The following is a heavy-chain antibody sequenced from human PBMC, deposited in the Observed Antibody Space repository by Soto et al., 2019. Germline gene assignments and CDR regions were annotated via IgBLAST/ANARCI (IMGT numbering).Heavy chain of an antibody. CDR2: ISAYNGNT. V-gene: IGHV1-18*01. CDR3: AREEEGSGSYSDNDYIWRSYPDY. CDR1: GYTFTSYG. Sequence: ASVKVSCKASGYTFTSYGISWVRQAPGQGLEWMGWISAYNGNTNYAQKLQGRVTMTTDTSTSTAYMELRSLRSDDTAVYYCAREEEGSGSYSDNDYIWRSYPDYWGQGTLVTVSS. J-gene: IGHJ4*02. D-gene: IGHD3-16*02.